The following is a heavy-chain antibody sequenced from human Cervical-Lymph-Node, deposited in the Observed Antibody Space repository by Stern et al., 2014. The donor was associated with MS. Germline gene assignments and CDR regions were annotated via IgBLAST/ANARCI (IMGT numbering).Heavy chain of an antibody. CDR2: VRDKASGGTA. CDR3: SRVRRRHGYYEESGDH. CDR1: GFTFGDYA. Sequence: EVQLVESGGGFIKPGRSLRLSCTTSGFTFGDYAMTWFRQAPGKGLEWVGFVRDKASGGTAEYAASGKGSFTISRDDSKSVVYLEVGSLKSEDTAVYYCSRVRRRHGYYEESGDHWGPGPLVAVSS. V-gene: IGHV3-49*05. J-gene: IGHJ4*01. D-gene: IGHD5-24*01.